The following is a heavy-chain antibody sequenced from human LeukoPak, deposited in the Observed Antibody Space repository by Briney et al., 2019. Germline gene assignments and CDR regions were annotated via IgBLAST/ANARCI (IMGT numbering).Heavy chain of an antibody. Sequence: APVKVSCKASGYTFTSYGISWVRQAPGQGLEWMGWISAYNGNTNYARKLQGRVTMTTDTSTSTAYMELRSLRSDDTAVYYCAREYYYGSGSYFPDAFDIWGQGTMVTVSS. CDR2: ISAYNGNT. CDR1: GYTFTSYG. V-gene: IGHV1-18*01. CDR3: AREYYYGSGSYFPDAFDI. D-gene: IGHD3-10*01. J-gene: IGHJ3*02.